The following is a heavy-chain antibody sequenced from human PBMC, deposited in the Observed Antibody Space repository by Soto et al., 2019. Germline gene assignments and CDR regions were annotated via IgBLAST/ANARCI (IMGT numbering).Heavy chain of an antibody. Sequence: PGESLKISCKGSGYAFTSYWIAWVRQMPGKGLEWMGIIYPGDPDTRYSPSFQGQVTISADKSITTAYLQWSSLKASDTAMYYCARGYCTTTICDPWFDPWGQGTLVTVSS. V-gene: IGHV5-51*01. CDR1: GYAFTSYW. CDR3: ARGYCTTTICDPWFDP. J-gene: IGHJ5*02. CDR2: IYPGDPDT. D-gene: IGHD2-2*01.